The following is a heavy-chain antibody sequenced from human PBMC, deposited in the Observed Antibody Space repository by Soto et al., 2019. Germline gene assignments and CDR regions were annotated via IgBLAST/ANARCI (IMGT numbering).Heavy chain of an antibody. CDR2: INAANDDT. CDR1: GYNFIAYA. Sequence: QVQLAQSGAEVKKPGASVKISCKASGYNFIAYALHWVRQAPGQRPEWMGWINAANDDTKYSQNFQGRVTMTADTSANTGYLEMRSLKFDETAVYYCTIFHSHGMDVWGQGTTVTVSS. J-gene: IGHJ6*02. CDR3: TIFHSHGMDV. V-gene: IGHV1-3*01. D-gene: IGHD3-3*01.